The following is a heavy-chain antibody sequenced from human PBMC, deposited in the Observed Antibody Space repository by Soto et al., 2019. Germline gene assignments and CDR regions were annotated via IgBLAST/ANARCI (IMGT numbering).Heavy chain of an antibody. J-gene: IGHJ6*02. D-gene: IGHD2-2*01. CDR1: GYTFPSYY. CDR3: ESRGITSRQIRPFIYYYGMDV. CDR2: IDPSGGST. V-gene: IGHV1-46*01. Sequence: GASVKVSFKASGYTFPSYYMHWVRQAPGQGLEWMGIIDPSGGSTSYAQKFQGRVTMTRDTSTSTVYMALSRLTPDDTAVHYCESRGITSRQIRPFIYYYGMDVWGQVNTVTVSS.